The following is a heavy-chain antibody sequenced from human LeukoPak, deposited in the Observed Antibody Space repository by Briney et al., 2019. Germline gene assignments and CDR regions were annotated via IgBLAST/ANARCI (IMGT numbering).Heavy chain of an antibody. Sequence: ASVKVSFKASGYTFSVYYIHWVRQAPGQGLEWLGWINPNSGDTYYVQKFQGRVTMTRDTSISTAYMELSRLTSDDTATYYCARDLTLNYWGQGTLVTVSS. J-gene: IGHJ4*02. CDR3: ARDLTLNY. CDR2: INPNSGDT. CDR1: GYTFSVYY. V-gene: IGHV1-2*02. D-gene: IGHD3-9*01.